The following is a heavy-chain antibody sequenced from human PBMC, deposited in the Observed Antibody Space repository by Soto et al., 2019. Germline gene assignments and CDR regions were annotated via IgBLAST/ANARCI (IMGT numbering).Heavy chain of an antibody. V-gene: IGHV3-33*06. J-gene: IGHJ4*02. Sequence: QVQLVESGGGVVQPGRSLRLSCAASGFTFSNYGMHWVRQAPGKGLEWVAVTWYDGSIKYYADSVKGRFTISRDNSKNTLHLQMNSLRAEDTAVYYCAKDADHGDDPSEDPGYYFDYWGQGTLVTVSS. D-gene: IGHD4-17*01. CDR3: AKDADHGDDPSEDPGYYFDY. CDR1: GFTFSNYG. CDR2: TWYDGSIK.